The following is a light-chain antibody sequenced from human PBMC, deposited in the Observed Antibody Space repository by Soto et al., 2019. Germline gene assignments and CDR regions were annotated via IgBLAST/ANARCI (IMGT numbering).Light chain of an antibody. CDR1: QRVSSNY. J-gene: IGKJ2*01. CDR3: QQYGSSPYT. CDR2: GAS. V-gene: IGKV3-20*01. Sequence: EIVLTQSPGTLSLSSGERATLSCRASQRVSSNYLAWYQQKPGQAPRLLIYGASSRATGIPDRFSGSGSGTDFTLTISRLEPEDFAVYYCQQYGSSPYTFGQGTKLEIK.